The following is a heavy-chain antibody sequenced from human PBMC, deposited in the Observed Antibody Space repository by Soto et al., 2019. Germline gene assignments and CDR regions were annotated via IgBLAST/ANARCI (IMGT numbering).Heavy chain of an antibody. Sequence: SETLSLTCTVSGGSISSGDYYWSWIRQPPGKGLEWIGYIYYSGSTYYNPPLKSRVTISVDTSKNQFSLKLSSVTAAVTAVYYCARVGSYADWFDPWGQGTLVTVSS. CDR1: GGSISSGDYY. CDR2: IYYSGST. D-gene: IGHD2-2*01. J-gene: IGHJ5*02. V-gene: IGHV4-30-4*01. CDR3: ARVGSYADWFDP.